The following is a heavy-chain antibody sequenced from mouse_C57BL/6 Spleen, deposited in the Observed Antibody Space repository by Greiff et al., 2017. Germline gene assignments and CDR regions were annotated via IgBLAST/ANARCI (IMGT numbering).Heavy chain of an antibody. CDR3: ARSGSNYDYAMDY. CDR1: GYTFTSYW. J-gene: IGHJ4*01. Sequence: QVQLQQSGAELVKPGASVKMSCKASGYTFTSYWITWVKQRPGQGLEWIGDIYPGSGSTNYNEKFKSKATLTVDTSSSTAYMQLSSLTSEDSAVYYCARSGSNYDYAMDYWGQGTSVTVSS. D-gene: IGHD2-5*01. CDR2: IYPGSGST. V-gene: IGHV1-55*01.